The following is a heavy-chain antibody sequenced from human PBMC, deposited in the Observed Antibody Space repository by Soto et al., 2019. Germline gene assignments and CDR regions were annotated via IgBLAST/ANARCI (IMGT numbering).Heavy chain of an antibody. CDR3: AKAPGPHYDILTGYPTGPFDY. V-gene: IGHV3-9*01. D-gene: IGHD3-9*01. Sequence: SGGSLRLSCAASGFTFDDYAMHWVRQAPGKGLEWVSGISWNSGSIGYADSVKGRFTISRDNAKNSLYLQMNSLRAEDTALYYCAKAPGPHYDILTGYPTGPFDYWGQGTLVTVSS. CDR1: GFTFDDYA. J-gene: IGHJ4*02. CDR2: ISWNSGSI.